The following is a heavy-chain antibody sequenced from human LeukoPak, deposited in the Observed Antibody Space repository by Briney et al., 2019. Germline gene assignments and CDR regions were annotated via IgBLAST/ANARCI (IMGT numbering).Heavy chain of an antibody. CDR1: GYTFTSYD. Sequence: GASVKVSCKASGYTFTSYDINWVRQATGQGLEWMGWMNPNSGNTGYAQKFQGRVTITADKSTSTAYMELSSLRSEDTAVYYCAREPRPYYYDSSGYYYPFDYWGQGTLVTVSS. CDR2: MNPNSGNT. J-gene: IGHJ4*02. CDR3: AREPRPYYYDSSGYYYPFDY. D-gene: IGHD3-22*01. V-gene: IGHV1-8*01.